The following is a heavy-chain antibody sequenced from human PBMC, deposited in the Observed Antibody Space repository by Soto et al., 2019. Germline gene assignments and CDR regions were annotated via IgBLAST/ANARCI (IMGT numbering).Heavy chain of an antibody. CDR1: GYSVSSNSAA. D-gene: IGHD1-26*01. Sequence: SQTLSLTCAISGYSVSSNSAAWNWIRQSPSRGLEWLGRTYYRSKWYNDYAVSVKSRITINPDTSKNQFSLQLNSVTPEDTAVYYCAREAWELRHNYYYYGMDVWGQGTTVTVSS. CDR2: TYYRSKWYN. J-gene: IGHJ6*02. CDR3: AREAWELRHNYYYYGMDV. V-gene: IGHV6-1*01.